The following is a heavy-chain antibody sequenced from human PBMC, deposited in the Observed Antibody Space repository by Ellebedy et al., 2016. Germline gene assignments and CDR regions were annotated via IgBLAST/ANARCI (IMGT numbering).Heavy chain of an antibody. CDR1: GFTFRNFF. CDR3: RQGHYFDQ. CDR2: ISPGSDIT. J-gene: IGHJ4*02. V-gene: IGHV3-23*01. Sequence: GGSLRLXXVASGFTFRNFFMSWVRQAPGKGLEWFSTISPGSDITRLADSVKGRFTISRDNSKNTLYLQMNNLRVDDTALYYCRQGHYFDQWGQGALVTVSS.